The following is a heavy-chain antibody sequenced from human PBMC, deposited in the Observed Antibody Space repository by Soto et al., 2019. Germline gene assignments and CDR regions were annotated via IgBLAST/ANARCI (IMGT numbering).Heavy chain of an antibody. D-gene: IGHD2-2*01. J-gene: IGHJ3*02. Sequence: ASVKVSCKASGYTFTSYGISWVRQAPGQGLEWMGWISAYNGNTNYAQKLQGRVTMTTDTSTSPAYMEQRSLRSDYTAVYYCARDLVYCRSTSYPLLALAFDIWGQGTMVTVSS. CDR2: ISAYNGNT. CDR1: GYTFTSYG. V-gene: IGHV1-18*01. CDR3: ARDLVYCRSTSYPLLALAFDI.